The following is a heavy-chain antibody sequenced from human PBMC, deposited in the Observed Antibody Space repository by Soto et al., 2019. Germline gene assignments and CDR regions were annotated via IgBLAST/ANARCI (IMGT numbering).Heavy chain of an antibody. V-gene: IGHV6-1*01. Sequence: QVQLQQSGPGLVKPSQTLSLTCAISGDSVSTNSATWDWIRQSPSRGLEWLGRTYYRSKWENDYAVSVKGRISIIPDTTNNRLSLHLNSVSPDDTAFYYCARLIGNCWFDSWGQGTLVTVSS. CDR2: TYYRSKWEN. J-gene: IGHJ5*01. D-gene: IGHD1-20*01. CDR1: GDSVSTNSAT. CDR3: ARLIGNCWFDS.